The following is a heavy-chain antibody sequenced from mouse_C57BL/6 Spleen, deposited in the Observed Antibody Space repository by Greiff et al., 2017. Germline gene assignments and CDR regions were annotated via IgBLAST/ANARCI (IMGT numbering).Heavy chain of an antibody. Sequence: EVNVVESGGGLVKPGGSLKLSCAASGFTFSDYGMHWVRQAPEKGLEWVAYISSGSSTIYYADTVKGRFPISRDNAKNTLFLQMTRRRSEDTAMYYCARANYGSNYFDYWGQGTTRTVSS. D-gene: IGHD1-1*01. J-gene: IGHJ2*01. V-gene: IGHV5-17*01. CDR1: GFTFSDYG. CDR2: ISSGSSTI. CDR3: ARANYGSNYFDY.